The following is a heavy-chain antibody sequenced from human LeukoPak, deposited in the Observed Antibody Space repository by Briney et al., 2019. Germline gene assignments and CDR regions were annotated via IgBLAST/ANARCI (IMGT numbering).Heavy chain of an antibody. J-gene: IGHJ4*02. D-gene: IGHD3-22*01. CDR3: VKDLSYESSGSFFDF. V-gene: IGHV3-43*01. CDR2: ISWDGTT. CDR1: GFIFEDYT. Sequence: SGGSLRLSCAASGFIFEDYTMHWVRQAPGKTLEWVSLISWDGTTYYADSVKGRFTISRDNSKDSLSLQMDTLRSEDTAFYYCVKDLSYESSGSFFDFWGQGTLVTV.